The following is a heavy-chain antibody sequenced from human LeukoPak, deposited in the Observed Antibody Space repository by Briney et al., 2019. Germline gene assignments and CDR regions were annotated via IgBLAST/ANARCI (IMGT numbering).Heavy chain of an antibody. Sequence: GGSLRLSCVASGISFSTSGMHWVRQAPGKGLEWVAVIWYDGSIAYYADSVKGRFTMSKDNSKNTVYLQMNSLRAEDTAIYYCARDRRVRDLDHWGLGTLVTVSS. CDR2: IWYDGSIA. V-gene: IGHV3-33*01. D-gene: IGHD3-10*01. J-gene: IGHJ4*02. CDR3: ARDRRVRDLDH. CDR1: GISFSTSG.